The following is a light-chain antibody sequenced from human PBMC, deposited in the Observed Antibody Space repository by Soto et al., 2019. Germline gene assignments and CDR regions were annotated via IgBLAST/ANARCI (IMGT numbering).Light chain of an antibody. J-gene: IGKJ4*01. CDR2: AET. V-gene: IGKV3-20*01. Sequence: EIVLTQSPGTLSLSPGDTATLSCKASQIGSTSLSWYQQKPGQPPRLLIYAETFRATGIPDRFSGSGSGTDFTLTINRLEPEDFAVYYCQRSGGSVSFGGGTKVE. CDR3: QRSGGSVS. CDR1: QIGSTS.